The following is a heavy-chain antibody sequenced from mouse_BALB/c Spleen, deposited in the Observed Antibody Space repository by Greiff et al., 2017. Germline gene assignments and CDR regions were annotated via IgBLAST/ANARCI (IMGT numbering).Heavy chain of an antibody. D-gene: IGHD2-4*01. Sequence: EVQGVESGGGLVKPGGSLRLSCAASGFTFSSYAMSWVRQTPEKRLEWVASISSGGSTYYPDSVKGRFTISRDNARNILYLQMTSLRSEDTAMYYCARGGMITTAWFAYWGQGTLVTVSA. V-gene: IGHV5-6-5*01. CDR3: ARGGMITTAWFAY. CDR1: GFTFSSYA. J-gene: IGHJ3*01. CDR2: ISSGGST.